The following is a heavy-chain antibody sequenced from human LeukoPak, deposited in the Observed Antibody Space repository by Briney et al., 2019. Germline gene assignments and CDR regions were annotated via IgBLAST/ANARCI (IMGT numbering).Heavy chain of an antibody. D-gene: IGHD4-17*01. CDR2: ISGSGGST. J-gene: IGHJ6*02. V-gene: IGHV3-23*01. Sequence: GGSLRLSCAASGLTFSSYAMSWVRQAPGKGLEWVSAISGSGGSTYYADSVKGRFTISRDNSKNTLYLQMNSLRAEDTAVYYCAKDLNDYGDYSLVRYYYYGMDVWGQGTTVTVSS. CDR1: GLTFSSYA. CDR3: AKDLNDYGDYSLVRYYYYGMDV.